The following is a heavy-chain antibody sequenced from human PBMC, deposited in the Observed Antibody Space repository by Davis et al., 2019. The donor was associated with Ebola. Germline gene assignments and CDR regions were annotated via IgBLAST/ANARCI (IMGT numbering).Heavy chain of an antibody. D-gene: IGHD3-16*01. CDR2: IRHEGAAK. CDR3: ARDGFGGFLDL. J-gene: IGHJ2*01. V-gene: IGHV3-7*03. Sequence: PGGSLRLSCAASGFTFVDYWLSWVRQVPGKRPKWVANIRHEGAAKSYVESVEGRFIISRDNAKNSLFLQMNSLRVEDTAVYYCARDGFGGFLDLWGRGTVVTVSS. CDR1: GFTFVDYW.